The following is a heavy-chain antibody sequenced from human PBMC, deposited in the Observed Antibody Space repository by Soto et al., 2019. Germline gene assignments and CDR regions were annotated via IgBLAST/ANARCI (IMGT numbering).Heavy chain of an antibody. CDR2: IDYIGNT. V-gene: IGHV4-59*01. J-gene: IGHJ5*01. CDR1: DGSIGSDY. CDR3: ARMFDNYVNCTWFAS. D-gene: IGHD3-10*02. Sequence: QVQLQESGPGLVKPSETLSLTCTVSDGSIGSDYWSWIRQPPGKGLEWLGNIDYIGNTNYNPSLKSRVTLSIATSTNRFSLKLASVTTADTAVYYCARMFDNYVNCTWFASWGQGTLVTVSS.